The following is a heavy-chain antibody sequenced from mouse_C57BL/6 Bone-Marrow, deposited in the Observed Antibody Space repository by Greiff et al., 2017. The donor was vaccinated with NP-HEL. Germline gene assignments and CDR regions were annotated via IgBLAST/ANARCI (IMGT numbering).Heavy chain of an antibody. CDR3: AREGTTTVVAKGGWYFDV. CDR2: ISYDGSN. D-gene: IGHD1-1*01. V-gene: IGHV3-6*01. J-gene: IGHJ1*03. Sequence: EVQLQESGPGLVKPSQSLSLTCSVTGYSITSGYYWNWIRQFPGNKLEWMGYISYDGSNNYNPSLKNRISITRDTSKNQFFLKLNSVTTEDTATYYCAREGTTTVVAKGGWYFDVWGTGTTVTVSS. CDR1: GYSITSGYY.